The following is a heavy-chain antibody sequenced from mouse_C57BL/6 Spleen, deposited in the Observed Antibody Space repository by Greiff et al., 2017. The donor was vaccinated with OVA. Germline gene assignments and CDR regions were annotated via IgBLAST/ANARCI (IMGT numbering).Heavy chain of an antibody. CDR3: AEDDYGGSWFAY. J-gene: IGHJ3*01. V-gene: IGHV1-55*01. CDR2: IYPGSGST. D-gene: IGHD2-4*01. CDR1: GYTFTSYW. Sequence: QVQLKQPGAELVKPGASVKMSCKASGYTFTSYWITWVKQRPGQGLEWIGDIYPGSGSTNYNEKFKSKATLTVDTSSSTAYMQLSSLTSEDSAVYYCAEDDYGGSWFAYWGQGTLVTVSA.